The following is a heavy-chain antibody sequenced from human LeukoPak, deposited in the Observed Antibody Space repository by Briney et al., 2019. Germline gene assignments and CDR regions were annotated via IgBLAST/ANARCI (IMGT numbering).Heavy chain of an antibody. CDR3: VRDWAYGDYESGDY. D-gene: IGHD4-17*01. Sequence: ASVKASFKASGYTFTGYYMHWLRQAPGQGLECMGWIDPNNGDTNYAQKFQGRVTMTRDTSISTAYMELSRLRSDDTAMYYCVRDWAYGDYESGDYWGQGTQVTVSS. V-gene: IGHV1-2*02. J-gene: IGHJ4*02. CDR2: IDPNNGDT. CDR1: GYTFTGYY.